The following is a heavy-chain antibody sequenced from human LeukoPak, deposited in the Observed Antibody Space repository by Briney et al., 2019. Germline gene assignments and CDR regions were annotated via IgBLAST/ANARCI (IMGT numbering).Heavy chain of an antibody. CDR2: ISGSGIST. J-gene: IGHJ4*02. CDR3: AKLFYSSGMYHFDY. Sequence: PGGSLRLSCAASGFTFSSSAMSWVRQAPGKGLEWVSAISGSGISTYYADSVKGRFTISRDNSKNTLYLQMNSLRAEDTAVFYCAKLFYSSGMYHFDYWGQGTLVTVSS. D-gene: IGHD3-10*01. V-gene: IGHV3-23*01. CDR1: GFTFSSSA.